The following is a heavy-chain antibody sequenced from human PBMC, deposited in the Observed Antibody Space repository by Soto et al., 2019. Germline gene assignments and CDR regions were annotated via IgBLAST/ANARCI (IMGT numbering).Heavy chain of an antibody. J-gene: IGHJ4*02. D-gene: IGHD6-13*01. V-gene: IGHV4-59*01. CDR2: VYNSGST. Sequence: PETLSLTCTVSGGSISSNYWTWIRQPPGKGLEWIGYVYNSGSTNYNPSLKSRVTISEDTSKSQFSLKVNSMTAADTAVYYCARYRREAVAGYTLDNWGQGILVTVSS. CDR3: ARYRREAVAGYTLDN. CDR1: GGSISSNY.